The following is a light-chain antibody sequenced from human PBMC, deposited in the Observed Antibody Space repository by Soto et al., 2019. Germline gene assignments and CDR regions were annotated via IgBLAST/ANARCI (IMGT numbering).Light chain of an antibody. CDR3: QQYDNLSGT. Sequence: EIVLTQSPGTLSLSPGERATLSCRASQSVSSSYSAWYQQKPGQPPRLLIYGASSRATGIPDRFSGSGSGTDFTLTISRLEAEDFAVYYCQQYDNLSGTFGQGTKVDIK. CDR2: GAS. V-gene: IGKV3-20*01. CDR1: QSVSSSY. J-gene: IGKJ1*01.